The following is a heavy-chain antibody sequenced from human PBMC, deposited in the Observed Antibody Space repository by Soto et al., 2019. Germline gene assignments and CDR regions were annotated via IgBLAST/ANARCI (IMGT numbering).Heavy chain of an antibody. CDR1: GFPFNGSA. V-gene: IGHV3-73*02. CDR3: AGDFYYNMDV. Sequence: EVQLVESGGGLVHPGGSLKLSCAASGFPFNGSAMHWVRQASGKGLEWVGRIRSKPNNYATAYAASLKCRFTISRDDSKNTAYLQMISLKTEDTAVYYCAGDFYYNMDVWGQGTTVTVSS. CDR2: IRSKPNNYAT. J-gene: IGHJ6*02.